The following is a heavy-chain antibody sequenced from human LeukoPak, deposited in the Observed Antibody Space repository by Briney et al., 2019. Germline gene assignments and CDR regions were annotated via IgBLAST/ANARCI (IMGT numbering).Heavy chain of an antibody. V-gene: IGHV4-34*01. CDR2: INHSGST. D-gene: IGHD3-16*01. Sequence: SETLSLTCAVYGGSFSGYYWSWIRQPPGKGREWMGEINHSGSTNYNPSLTSRVTISVDTSKNQFSLKLSSVTAADTAVYYCARLSRVSNHMDVWGKGTTVTVSS. CDR3: ARLSRVSNHMDV. CDR1: GGSFSGYY. J-gene: IGHJ6*03.